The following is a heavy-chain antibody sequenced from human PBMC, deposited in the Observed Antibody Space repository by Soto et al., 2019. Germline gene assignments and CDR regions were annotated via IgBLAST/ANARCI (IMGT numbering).Heavy chain of an antibody. CDR3: ARMGPRAARPSY. V-gene: IGHV3-11*01. D-gene: IGHD6-6*01. CDR2: VSSSGTTM. J-gene: IGHJ4*02. CDR1: GFTFSDYD. Sequence: QVQLAESGGGVVEPGGYLRISCAASGFTFSDYDMSWIRQSPVKGLEWVSFVSSSGTTMYFADSVQGRFTISRDKAKNSLYLQMNSLRAEDTAVYYCARMGPRAARPSYWGQGTLVTVSS.